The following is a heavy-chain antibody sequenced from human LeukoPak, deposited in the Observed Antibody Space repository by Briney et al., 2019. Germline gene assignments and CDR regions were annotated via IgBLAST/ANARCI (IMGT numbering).Heavy chain of an antibody. CDR2: INAGNGNT. CDR3: ARDRGVRGVINYYGMDV. Sequence: GASVKVSCKASGYTFTSYAMHWVRQAPGQRLEWMGWINAGNGNTKYSQKFQGRVTITRDTSASTAYMELSSLRSEDTAVYYCARDRGVRGVINYYGMDVWGQGTTVTVSS. D-gene: IGHD3-10*01. V-gene: IGHV1-3*01. J-gene: IGHJ6*02. CDR1: GYTFTSYA.